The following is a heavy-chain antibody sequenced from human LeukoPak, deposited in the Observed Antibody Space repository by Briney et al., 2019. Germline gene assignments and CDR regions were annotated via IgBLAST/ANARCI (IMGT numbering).Heavy chain of an antibody. CDR3: TRRGEVYWYFDL. CDR2: ISHYGST. V-gene: IGHV4-38-2*02. Sequence: PSETLSLTCTVSGYSISSGYYWSWLRQPPGKGPEWIGYISHYGSTNYNPPPQESSHHISRHVTNQLSLKMNSVTAADTAVYYCTRRGEVYWYFDLWGRGTLVTVSS. D-gene: IGHD3-16*01. CDR1: GYSISSGYY. J-gene: IGHJ2*01.